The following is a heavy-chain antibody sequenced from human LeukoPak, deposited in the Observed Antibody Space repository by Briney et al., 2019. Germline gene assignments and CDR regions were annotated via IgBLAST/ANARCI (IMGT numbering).Heavy chain of an antibody. CDR3: AKDRSSRSSYGDAFDI. D-gene: IGHD6-13*01. Sequence: PGRSLRLSCAASGFIFADYTLHWVRLPPGKGLEWVSGIGWHGGAIGYADSVKGRFTISRDNAKNSLYLQMDSLTAEDTALYYCAKDRSSRSSYGDAFDIWGQGTVVTVSS. CDR1: GFIFADYT. CDR2: IGWHGGAI. V-gene: IGHV3-9*01. J-gene: IGHJ3*02.